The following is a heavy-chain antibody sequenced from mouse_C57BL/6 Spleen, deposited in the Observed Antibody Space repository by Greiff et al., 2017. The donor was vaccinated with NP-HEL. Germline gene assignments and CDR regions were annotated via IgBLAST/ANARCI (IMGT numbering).Heavy chain of an antibody. J-gene: IGHJ4*01. D-gene: IGHD2-4*01. CDR3: ARSGYDYEGDY. CDR1: GYAFSSSW. CDR2: IYPGDGDT. V-gene: IGHV1-82*01. Sequence: VQLQQPGPELVKPGASVKISCKASGYAFSSSWMNWVKQRPGKGLEWIGRIYPGDGDTNYNGKFKGKATLTADKSSSTAYMQLSSLTSEDSAVYYCARSGYDYEGDYWGQGTSVTVSS.